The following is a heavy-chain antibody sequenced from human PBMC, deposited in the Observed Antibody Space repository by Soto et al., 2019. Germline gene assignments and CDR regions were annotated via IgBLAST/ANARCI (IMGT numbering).Heavy chain of an antibody. V-gene: IGHV4-30-4*01. Sequence: QVQLQESGPGLVKPSQTLSLTCTVSGGSISSGDYYWSWIRQPPGKGLEWIGYIYYSGSTYYNPSLTSRVTLPVYTSKFQFALMLSSATAADTSVYFWATDTVATIGMGGMDVWGQGTTVTVSS. J-gene: IGHJ6*02. CDR2: IYYSGST. CDR3: ATDTVATIGMGGMDV. D-gene: IGHD5-12*01. CDR1: GGSISSGDYY.